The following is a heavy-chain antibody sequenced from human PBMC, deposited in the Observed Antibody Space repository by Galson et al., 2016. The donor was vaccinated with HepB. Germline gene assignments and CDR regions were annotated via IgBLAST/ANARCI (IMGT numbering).Heavy chain of an antibody. CDR1: GFSFSSHV. D-gene: IGHD4-11*01. J-gene: IGHJ4*02. Sequence: SLRLSCAASGFSFSSHVMSWVRQAPGKGLEWVSTIRAGSELIEYADSVKGRFTISRDNSKNTLYLQMNSLRVEDTGVYYCARTDDYSTTRGFFDNWGQGTLVTVSS. CDR2: IRAGSELI. V-gene: IGHV3-23*01. CDR3: ARTDDYSTTRGFFDN.